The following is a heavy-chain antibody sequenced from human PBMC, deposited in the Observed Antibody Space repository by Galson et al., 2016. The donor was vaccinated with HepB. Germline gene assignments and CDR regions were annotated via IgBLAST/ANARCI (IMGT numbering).Heavy chain of an antibody. V-gene: IGHV3-23*01. D-gene: IGHD3-22*01. CDR2: ISGSGGST. CDR1: GFTFSSYA. J-gene: IGHJ4*02. CDR3: AKDEVVVWYCFTS. Sequence: SLRLSCAASGFTFSSYAMSWVRHAPGKGLEWVSGISGSGGSTYYADSVKGRFTISRDNSKNSVFLQMNSLRAEDTAVYYCAKDEVVVWYCFTSWGRGALVTVSS.